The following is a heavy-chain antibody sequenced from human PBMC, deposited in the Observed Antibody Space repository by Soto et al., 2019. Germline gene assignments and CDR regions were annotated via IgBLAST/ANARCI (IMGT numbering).Heavy chain of an antibody. Sequence: SETLSLTCSVSGGSIIGSYWSWIRQSPGKGLEWLGYVYYTVSTNYSPSLRSRVSISVDTSKNEFSLRRSSVTAADTAVYFCARSVAVPGAHIDYWGQGTQVTVYS. V-gene: IGHV4-59*01. CDR2: VYYTVST. J-gene: IGHJ4*02. CDR1: GGSIIGSY. CDR3: ARSVAVPGAHIDY. D-gene: IGHD6-19*01.